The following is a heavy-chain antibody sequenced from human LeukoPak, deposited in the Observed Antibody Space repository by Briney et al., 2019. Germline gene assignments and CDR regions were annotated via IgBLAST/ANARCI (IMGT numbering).Heavy chain of an antibody. D-gene: IGHD2-2*01. CDR3: AHSPEVPAFNWFDP. J-gene: IGHJ5*02. Sequence: PGGSLRLSCAASGFTFSSYAMSWVRQAPGKGLEWVSAISGSGGSTCYADSVKGRFTISRDNSKNTLYLQMNSLRAEDTAVYYCAHSPEVPAFNWFDPWGQGTLVTVSS. CDR2: ISGSGGST. CDR1: GFTFSSYA. V-gene: IGHV3-23*01.